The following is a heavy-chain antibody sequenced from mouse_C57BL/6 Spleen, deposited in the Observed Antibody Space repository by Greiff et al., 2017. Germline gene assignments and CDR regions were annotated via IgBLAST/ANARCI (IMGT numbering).Heavy chain of an antibody. J-gene: IGHJ4*01. V-gene: IGHV1-9*01. Sequence: VQLQESGAELMKPGASVKLSCKATGYTFTGYWIEWVKQRPGHGLEWIGEILPGSGSTNYNEKFKGKATITADTSANTAYMQLSSLTTEDSAIYDCARRGYSNYCAMEYWGQGASVTVAS. D-gene: IGHD2-5*01. CDR3: ARRGYSNYCAMEY. CDR2: ILPGSGST. CDR1: GYTFTGYW.